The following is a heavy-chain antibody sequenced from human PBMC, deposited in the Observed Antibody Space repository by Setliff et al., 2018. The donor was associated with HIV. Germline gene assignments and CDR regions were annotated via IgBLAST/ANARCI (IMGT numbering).Heavy chain of an antibody. Sequence: ASVKVSCKTSGYNFENYAINWVRQAPGQGLEWIGWINANSGSPTYAQAFTGRFLFSVDTVVATAYLQINNLKTEDTAVYYCARDPGGLYCRSTSCQGGCFDPWGQGTLVTVSS. V-gene: IGHV7-4-1*02. J-gene: IGHJ5*02. D-gene: IGHD2-2*01. CDR2: INANSGSP. CDR1: GYNFENYA. CDR3: ARDPGGLYCRSTSCQGGCFDP.